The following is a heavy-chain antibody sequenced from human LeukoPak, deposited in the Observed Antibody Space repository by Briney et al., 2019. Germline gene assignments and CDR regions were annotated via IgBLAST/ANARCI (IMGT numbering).Heavy chain of an antibody. V-gene: IGHV4-34*01. CDR3: ARGSPYYYGSGSYYRFDY. CDR1: GGSFSGYY. J-gene: IGHJ4*02. Sequence: SETLSLTCDVSGGSFSGYYWSWIRQPPGKGLEWIGEINHSGSTNYNPSLKSRVTISVDTSKNQFSLKLSSVTAADTAVYYCARGSPYYYGSGSYYRFDYWGQGTLVTVSS. CDR2: INHSGST. D-gene: IGHD3-10*01.